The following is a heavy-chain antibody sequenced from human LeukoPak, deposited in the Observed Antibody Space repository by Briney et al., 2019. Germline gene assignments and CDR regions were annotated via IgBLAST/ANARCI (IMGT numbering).Heavy chain of an antibody. D-gene: IGHD1-1*01. Sequence: PSETLSLTCTVSGGSTSSYYWSWIRQPPGKGLEWIGYIYYSGSTNYNPSLKSRVTISVDTSKNQFSLKLTSVTAADTAVYYCARYPLERYPYYYMDVWGKGTTVTVSS. CDR3: ARYPLERYPYYYMDV. J-gene: IGHJ6*03. V-gene: IGHV4-59*01. CDR1: GGSTSSYY. CDR2: IYYSGST.